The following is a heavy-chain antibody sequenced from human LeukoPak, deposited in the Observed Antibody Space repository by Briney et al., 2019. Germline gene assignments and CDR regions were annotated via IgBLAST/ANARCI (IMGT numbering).Heavy chain of an antibody. Sequence: PGGSLRLSCAASGFTVSSNFMSWVRQAPGKGLEWVSVIYGGGSTYYADSVKGRFTISRDTSKNTMYLQMHSLRAEDTAVYYCATWPGGWYGEDYWGQGTLVTVSS. D-gene: IGHD6-19*01. CDR2: IYGGGST. J-gene: IGHJ4*02. CDR3: ATWPGGWYGEDY. V-gene: IGHV3-53*01. CDR1: GFTVSSNF.